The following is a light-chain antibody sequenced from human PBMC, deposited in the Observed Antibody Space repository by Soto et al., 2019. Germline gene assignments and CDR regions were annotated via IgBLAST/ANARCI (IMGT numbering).Light chain of an antibody. CDR1: QSIGNW. Sequence: DVQLPQAPSTMSASVGDSVTITCRASQSIGNWLAWYQQKPGKDPNLLIYDASTLENGVPSRFSGSGSGTEFTLTISSLQPEDFATYYCQQYNSYSTVGQGTKVDIK. CDR3: QQYNSYST. J-gene: IGKJ1*01. V-gene: IGKV1-5*01. CDR2: DAS.